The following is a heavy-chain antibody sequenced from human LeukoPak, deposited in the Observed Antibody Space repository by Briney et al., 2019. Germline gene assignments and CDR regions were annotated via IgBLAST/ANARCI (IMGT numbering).Heavy chain of an antibody. CDR2: IKSKTDGGTT. J-gene: IGHJ4*02. CDR3: TTVDEGNDWLFSIDY. D-gene: IGHD3-9*01. V-gene: IGHV3-15*01. CDR1: GFTFSNAW. Sequence: AGGSLRLSCAASGFTFSNAWMSWVRQAPGKGLEWVGRIKSKTDGGTTDYAAPVKGRFTISRDDSRNTLYLQMNSLKTEDTAVYYCTTVDEGNDWLFSIDYWGQGTLVTVSS.